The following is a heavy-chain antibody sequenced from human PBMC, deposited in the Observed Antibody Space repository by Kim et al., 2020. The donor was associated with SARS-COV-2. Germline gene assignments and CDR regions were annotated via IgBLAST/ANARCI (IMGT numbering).Heavy chain of an antibody. CDR1: GYTLTELS. CDR2: FDPEDGET. Sequence: ASVKVSCKVSGYTLTELSMHWVRQAPGKGLEWMGGFDPEDGETIYAQKFQGRVTMTEDTSTDTAYMELSSLRSEDTAVYYCATGWYGGPTVVTPLRAPINAFDIWGQGTMVTVSS. J-gene: IGHJ3*02. CDR3: ATGWYGGPTVVTPLRAPINAFDI. V-gene: IGHV1-24*01. D-gene: IGHD5-12*01.